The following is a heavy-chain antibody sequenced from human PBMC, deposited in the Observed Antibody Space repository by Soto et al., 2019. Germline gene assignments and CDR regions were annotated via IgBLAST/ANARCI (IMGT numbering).Heavy chain of an antibody. CDR2: IIPIFGTA. J-gene: IGHJ5*02. V-gene: IGHV1-69*13. Sequence: GASVKVSCKASGGTFSSYAISWVRQAPGQGLEWMGGIIPIFGTANYAQKFQGRVTITADESTSTAYMELSSLRSEDTAVYYCARESLEYSSSLGVFDPWGQRTLVTVS. D-gene: IGHD6-6*01. CDR1: GGTFSSYA. CDR3: ARESLEYSSSLGVFDP.